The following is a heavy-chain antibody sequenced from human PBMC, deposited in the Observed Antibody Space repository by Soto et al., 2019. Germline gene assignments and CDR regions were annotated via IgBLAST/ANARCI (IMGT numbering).Heavy chain of an antibody. J-gene: IGHJ4*02. CDR3: ARLPWFGELSSTFDY. Sequence: SETLSLTCTVSGGSISSTSFYWGWVRQPPGKGLEWIGNIYYSGSTYYNPSLQSRVTISVDTSKNQFSLRLRSVTAADTAVYSCARLPWFGELSSTFDYWGLGTLVTVSS. CDR2: IYYSGST. D-gene: IGHD3-10*01. CDR1: GGSISSTSFY. V-gene: IGHV4-39*01.